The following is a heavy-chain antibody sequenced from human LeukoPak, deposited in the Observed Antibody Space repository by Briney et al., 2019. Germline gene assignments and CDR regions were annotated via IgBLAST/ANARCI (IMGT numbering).Heavy chain of an antibody. CDR1: GFTFSTTA. Sequence: SVKVSCKASGFTFSTTAMQWVRQARGQRLEWIGWIAFGSGKTKYAQKFQERVTITRDMSTSTAYMELSSLRSEDTAVYYCAADPYYYDSSGYYYAGFNPWGQGTLVTVSS. D-gene: IGHD3-22*01. J-gene: IGHJ5*02. CDR3: AADPYYYDSSGYYYAGFNP. CDR2: IAFGSGKT. V-gene: IGHV1-58*02.